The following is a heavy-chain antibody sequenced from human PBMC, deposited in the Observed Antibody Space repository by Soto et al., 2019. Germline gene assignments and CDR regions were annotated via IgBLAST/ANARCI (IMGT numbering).Heavy chain of an antibody. CDR2: IYYSGST. Sequence: QVQLQESGPGLVKPSETLSLTCTVSGGSISSYYWSWIRQPPGKGLEWIGYIYYSGSTNYNPSLKSRVTISVDTSKNQFSLKLSSVTAADTAVYYCARVITDYDILTGYYEGGWFDPXXXXTXVTVSS. D-gene: IGHD3-9*01. J-gene: IGHJ5*02. CDR3: ARVITDYDILTGYYEGGWFDP. CDR1: GGSISSYY. V-gene: IGHV4-59*01.